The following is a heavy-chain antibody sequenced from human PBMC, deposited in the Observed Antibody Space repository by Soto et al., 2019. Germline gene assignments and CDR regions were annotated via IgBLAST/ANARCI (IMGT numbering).Heavy chain of an antibody. CDR2: FDPEDGET. J-gene: IGHJ4*02. Sequence: ASVKVSCKVSGYTLTGLSMHWVRQAPGKGLEWMGGFDPEDGETIYAQKFQGRVTMTEDTSTDTAYIELSSLRSEDTAVYYCAVPFATVTTLGAFDYWGQGTLVTVSS. CDR3: AVPFATVTTLGAFDY. V-gene: IGHV1-24*01. D-gene: IGHD4-17*01. CDR1: GYTLTGLS.